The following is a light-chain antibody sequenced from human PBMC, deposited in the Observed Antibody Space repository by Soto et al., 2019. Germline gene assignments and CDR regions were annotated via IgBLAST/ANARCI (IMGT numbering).Light chain of an antibody. CDR1: QSVRSNY. CDR3: QQYGSSPLT. J-gene: IGKJ4*01. CDR2: DAS. V-gene: IGKV3-20*01. Sequence: EIVLTQSPGTLSLSPGETATLSCRASQSVRSNYLAWYQQKPGQAPRFLIYDASSRAPGIPDRFSGSGSGTDFTLTISRLEPEDFAVYYCQQYGSSPLTFGGGTKVEIK.